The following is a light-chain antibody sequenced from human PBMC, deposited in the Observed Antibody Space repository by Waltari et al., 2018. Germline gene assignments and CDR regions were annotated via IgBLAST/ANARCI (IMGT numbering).Light chain of an antibody. CDR3: QQYDNLPLT. J-gene: IGKJ5*01. V-gene: IGKV1-33*01. CDR2: DAS. Sequence: DIQMTQSPSSLSASVGDRVTITCQASQDIDIYLNWYQQKPGKAPKLLIYDASNLEAGVPSRFSGSGSGTDFTFTISSLQPEDIATYYCQQYDNLPLTFGQGTRLEIK. CDR1: QDIDIY.